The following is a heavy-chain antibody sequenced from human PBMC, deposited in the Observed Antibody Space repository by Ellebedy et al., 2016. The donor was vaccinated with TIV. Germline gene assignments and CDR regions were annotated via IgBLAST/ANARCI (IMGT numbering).Heavy chain of an antibody. V-gene: IGHV4-34*10. CDR3: ARYKKADGSGSYRLGP. J-gene: IGHJ5*02. D-gene: IGHD3-10*01. CDR2: IKYTGHK. CDR1: GGSFRDYY. Sequence: SETLSLXXAVSGGSFRDYYWTWIRQPPGKGLEWMGQIKYTGHKNYDRPLERRITMSMDTSKNHVYLRLDSVTAANTAVYFWARYKKADGSGSYRLGPWGQGTLVTVSS.